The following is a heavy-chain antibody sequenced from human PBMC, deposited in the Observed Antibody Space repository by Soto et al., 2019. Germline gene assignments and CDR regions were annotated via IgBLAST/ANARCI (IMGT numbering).Heavy chain of an antibody. D-gene: IGHD6-13*01. Sequence: VASVKVSCKASGYTFTSYGISWVRQAPGQGLEWMGWISAYNGNTNYAQKLQGRVTMTTDTSTSTAYMELRSLRSDDTAVYYCARDLPFHSSSVQPAADYWGQGTLVTVSS. CDR1: GYTFTSYG. J-gene: IGHJ4*02. CDR2: ISAYNGNT. V-gene: IGHV1-18*04. CDR3: ARDLPFHSSSVQPAADY.